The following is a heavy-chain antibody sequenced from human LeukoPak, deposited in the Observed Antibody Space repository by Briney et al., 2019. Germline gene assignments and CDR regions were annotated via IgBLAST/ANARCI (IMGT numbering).Heavy chain of an antibody. Sequence: GGSLRLSCAASGFTFSTFAIHWVRQAPGKGLEWVAFISFDGNNKYYADSVKGRFTISRDNSKNTLYLQMNSLRAEDTAVYYCAKSSTFDIWGQGTMVTVSS. D-gene: IGHD2-2*01. CDR3: AKSSTFDI. CDR2: ISFDGNNK. CDR1: GFTFSTFA. V-gene: IGHV3-30*18. J-gene: IGHJ3*02.